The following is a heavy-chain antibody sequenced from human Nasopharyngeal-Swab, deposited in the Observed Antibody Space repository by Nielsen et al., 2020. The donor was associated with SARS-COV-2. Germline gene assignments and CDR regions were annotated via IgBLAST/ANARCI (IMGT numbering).Heavy chain of an antibody. CDR3: AKQYYYDSSGYDPRSYYFDY. CDR1: GGSISSSSYY. Sequence: SETLSLTCTVSGGSISSSSYYWGWIRQPPGKGLEWIGSIYYSGSTYYSPSLKSRVTISVDTSKNQFSLKQSSVTAADTAVYYCAKQYYYDSSGYDPRSYYFDYWGQGTLVTVSS. CDR2: IYYSGST. V-gene: IGHV4-39*01. J-gene: IGHJ4*02. D-gene: IGHD3-22*01.